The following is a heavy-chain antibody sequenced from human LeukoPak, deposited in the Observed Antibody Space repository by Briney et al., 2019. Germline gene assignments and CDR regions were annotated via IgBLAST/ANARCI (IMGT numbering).Heavy chain of an antibody. CDR1: GFTFSSYG. J-gene: IGHJ4*02. CDR2: IRDDGSKK. Sequence: PGGSLRLSCAASGFTFSSYGMHWVRQAPGKGLEGVAFIRDDGSKKYYADSVKGRFTIYRDNSKNTLYLQMNSLRAEDTAVYYCAKGAHATVTIDYWGQGTLVTVSS. D-gene: IGHD4-11*01. V-gene: IGHV3-30*02. CDR3: AKGAHATVTIDY.